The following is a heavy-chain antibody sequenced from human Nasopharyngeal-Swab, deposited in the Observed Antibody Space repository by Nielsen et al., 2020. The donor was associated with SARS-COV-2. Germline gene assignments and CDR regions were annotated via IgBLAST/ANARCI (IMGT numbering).Heavy chain of an antibody. D-gene: IGHD5-18*01. J-gene: IGHJ4*02. CDR2: IYYSGST. Sequence: SETLSLTCTVSGGSISSSRYYWGWIRQPPGKGLEWIGSIYYSGSTYYNPSLKSRVTISVDTSKNQFSLKLSSVTAADTAVYYCARLGGDTAMGLWGQGTLVTVSS. V-gene: IGHV4-39*01. CDR3: ARLGGDTAMGL. CDR1: GGSISSSRYY.